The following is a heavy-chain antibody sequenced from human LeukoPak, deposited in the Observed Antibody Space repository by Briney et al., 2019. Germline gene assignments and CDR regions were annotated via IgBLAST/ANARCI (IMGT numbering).Heavy chain of an antibody. J-gene: IGHJ5*02. V-gene: IGHV4-34*01. Sequence: SETLSLTCAVYGGSFSGYYWSWIRQPPGKGLEWIGEVNHSGSTNYNPSLKSRVTISVDTSKNQFSLKLSSVTAADTAVYYCACLTTMGRYWFDPWGQGTLVTVSS. CDR2: VNHSGST. CDR3: ACLTTMGRYWFDP. D-gene: IGHD4-23*01. CDR1: GGSFSGYY.